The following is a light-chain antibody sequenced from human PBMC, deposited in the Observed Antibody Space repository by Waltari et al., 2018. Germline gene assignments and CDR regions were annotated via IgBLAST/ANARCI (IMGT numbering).Light chain of an antibody. CDR1: TSNIGSNY. V-gene: IGLV1-51*01. CDR3: GTWDSSLNAVL. J-gene: IGLJ2*01. Sequence: QSVLTQPPSVSAAPGQKVTISCSGGTSNIGSNYVSWYQQLPGTAPKLLISDNNRRPSGMPERFSGSKSGTSATLCITGLQTGDEADYFCGTWDSSLNAVLFGGGTKLTVL. CDR2: DNN.